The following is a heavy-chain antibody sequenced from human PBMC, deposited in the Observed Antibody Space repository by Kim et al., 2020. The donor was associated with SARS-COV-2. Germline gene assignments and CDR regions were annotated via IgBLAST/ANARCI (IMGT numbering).Heavy chain of an antibody. CDR3: AKDTLTGWAFDY. Sequence: GYADSVKGRFTISRDNAKNSLYLQMNSLRAEDTALYYCAKDTLTGWAFDYWGQGTLVTVSS. J-gene: IGHJ4*02. D-gene: IGHD6-19*01. V-gene: IGHV3-9*01.